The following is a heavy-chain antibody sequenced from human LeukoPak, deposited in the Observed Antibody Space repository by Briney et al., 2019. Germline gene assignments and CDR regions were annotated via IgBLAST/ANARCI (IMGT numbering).Heavy chain of an antibody. Sequence: GGSLRLSCAASGFTFSSYYMSWVRQAPGKGLERVANIKQGGSEKYYVDSVKGRFTISRDNAKNSLYLQMNSLRAEDTAVYYCAKDLDIVATITGNWGQGTLVTVSS. D-gene: IGHD5-12*01. J-gene: IGHJ4*02. CDR3: AKDLDIVATITGN. CDR2: IKQGGSEK. V-gene: IGHV3-7*03. CDR1: GFTFSSYY.